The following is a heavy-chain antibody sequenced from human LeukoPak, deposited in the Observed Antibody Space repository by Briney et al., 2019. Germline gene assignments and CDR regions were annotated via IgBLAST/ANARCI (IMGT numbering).Heavy chain of an antibody. Sequence: SQTLSLTCTVSGGSISSGDYYWGWIRQPPGKGLEWIGSIYYSGSTYYNPSLKSRVTISVDTSKSQFSLKLRSVTAADTAVYYCALLWFGESNWFDPWGQGTLVTVSS. CDR1: GGSISSGDYY. CDR3: ALLWFGESNWFDP. J-gene: IGHJ5*02. V-gene: IGHV4-39*01. D-gene: IGHD3-10*01. CDR2: IYYSGST.